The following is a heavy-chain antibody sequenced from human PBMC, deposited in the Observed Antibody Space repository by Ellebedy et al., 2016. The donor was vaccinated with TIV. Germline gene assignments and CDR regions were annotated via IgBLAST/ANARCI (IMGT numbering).Heavy chain of an antibody. Sequence: AASVKVSCKASGYTFTNYGITWVRQAPGQRLEWMGWISAYNVNTYYSQKLQGRVTMTTDTSTSTAYMELRSLRSDDTAVYYCAKDPATTHLYYFDYWGQGTLVTVSS. J-gene: IGHJ4*02. V-gene: IGHV1-18*01. D-gene: IGHD2-15*01. CDR1: GYTFTNYG. CDR3: AKDPATTHLYYFDY. CDR2: ISAYNVNT.